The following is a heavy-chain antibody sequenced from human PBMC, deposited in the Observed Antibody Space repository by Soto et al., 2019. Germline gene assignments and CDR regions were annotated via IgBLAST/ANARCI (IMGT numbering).Heavy chain of an antibody. J-gene: IGHJ4*02. CDR2: ISWDGLAQ. Sequence: VQLVESGGGVVQPGRSLRLLCEASGFSFSRYGMHWVRQAPGMGLEWVAVISWDGLAQYYADSVKGRFTISRDNSQSTLYLQMNSLRTEDTAIYSCAKETIQVGGPNYFDYWGQGALVTVSS. CDR1: GFSFSRYG. D-gene: IGHD1-1*01. V-gene: IGHV3-30*18. CDR3: AKETIQVGGPNYFDY.